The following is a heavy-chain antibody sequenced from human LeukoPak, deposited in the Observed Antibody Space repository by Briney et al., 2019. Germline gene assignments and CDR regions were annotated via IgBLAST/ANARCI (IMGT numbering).Heavy chain of an antibody. CDR1: GFTFSSYS. J-gene: IGHJ4*02. Sequence: GGSLRLSCAASGFTFSSYSMNWVRQAPGKGLEWVSSISSSSSYIYYADSVKGRFTISRDNAKNSLYLQMNSLRAEDTAVYYCARSGSYSPYFDYWGRGTLVTVSS. V-gene: IGHV3-21*01. CDR2: ISSSSSYI. D-gene: IGHD1-26*01. CDR3: ARSGSYSPYFDY.